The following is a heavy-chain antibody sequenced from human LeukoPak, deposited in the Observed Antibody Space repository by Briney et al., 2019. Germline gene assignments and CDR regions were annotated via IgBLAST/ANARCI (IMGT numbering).Heavy chain of an antibody. D-gene: IGHD4-17*01. Sequence: ASVKVSCKASGYTFTSYAMNWVRQAPGQGLEWMGWISAYNGNTNYAQKLQGRVTMTTDTSTSTAYMEVRSLRSDDTAVYYCARDGWDYGDYEVDYWGQGTLVTVSS. CDR1: GYTFTSYA. CDR3: ARDGWDYGDYEVDY. CDR2: ISAYNGNT. V-gene: IGHV1-18*01. J-gene: IGHJ4*02.